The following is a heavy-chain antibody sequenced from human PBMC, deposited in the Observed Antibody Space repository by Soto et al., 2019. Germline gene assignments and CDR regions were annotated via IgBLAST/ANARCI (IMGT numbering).Heavy chain of an antibody. CDR3: ARHHGSPGSYFGMDV. CDR1: GYSFSSYW. CDR2: IYPGDSDT. J-gene: IGHJ6*02. D-gene: IGHD6-13*01. V-gene: IGHV5-51*01. Sequence: GESLKISCKGSGYSFSSYWINWVRQMPGKGLEWMGIIYPGDSDTRYSPSFQGQVTISADKSISTAYLQWRSLKASDTAMYYCARHHGSPGSYFGMDVWGQGSTVTVSS.